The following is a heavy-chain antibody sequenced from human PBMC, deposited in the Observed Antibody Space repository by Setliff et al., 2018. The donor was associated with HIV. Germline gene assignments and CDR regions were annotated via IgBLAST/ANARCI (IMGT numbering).Heavy chain of an antibody. J-gene: IGHJ4*02. Sequence: SETLSLTCAVYGGSFSSYYWSWIHQPPGKGLEWIGEINHSGSTNYNPSLKSRVTISVDTSKNQFSLKVSSVTAADTAVYYCARERSLITNRRYFDSWGQGTQVTVSS. CDR1: GGSFSSYY. CDR2: INHSGST. CDR3: ARERSLITNRRYFDS. V-gene: IGHV4-34*01. D-gene: IGHD1-1*01.